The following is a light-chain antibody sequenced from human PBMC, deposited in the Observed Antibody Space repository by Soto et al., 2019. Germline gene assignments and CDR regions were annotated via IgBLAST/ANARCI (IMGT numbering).Light chain of an antibody. CDR2: WAS. CDR3: QQYNGTPRT. J-gene: IGKJ2*02. Sequence: DIVMTQSPDSLAVSLGERATIHCKSSQTLLNRSKNRNYLAWYQQKPRQPPKLIISWASTRDSGAPDRFSGSGSGTDFNLTISSLQAEDVAVYFCQQYNGTPRTFGQGTKVDNK. V-gene: IGKV4-1*01. CDR1: QTLLNRSKNRNY.